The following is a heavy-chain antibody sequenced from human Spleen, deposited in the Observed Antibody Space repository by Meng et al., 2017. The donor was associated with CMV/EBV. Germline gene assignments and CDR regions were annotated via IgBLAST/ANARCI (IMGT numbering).Heavy chain of an antibody. CDR2: VYHSGST. CDR1: GYSIDSGYY. V-gene: IGHV4-38-2*02. D-gene: IGHD2-2*02. CDR3: ARSPRGGCTSISCYTERPFDY. Sequence: GSLRLSCTVSGYSIDSGYYWGWIRQPPGKGLEWIGSVYHSGSTYYNPSLKSRVTMSLDMSKNQFSLTLSSVTATDTAVYYCARSPRGGCTSISCYTERPFDYWGQGTRVTVSS. J-gene: IGHJ4*02.